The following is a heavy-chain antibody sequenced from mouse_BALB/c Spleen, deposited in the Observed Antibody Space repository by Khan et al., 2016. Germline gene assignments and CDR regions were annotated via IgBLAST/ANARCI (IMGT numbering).Heavy chain of an antibody. Sequence: EVQLQESGPGLVKPSQSLSLTCTVTGYSITSDYAWNWIRQFPGNKLEWMGYISYSGSTSYNPSLKSRISITRDTSKNQFFLQLNSVTTEDTATYFCAIYYRNYGFAYWGQGTLVTVSA. J-gene: IGHJ3*01. CDR2: ISYSGST. CDR3: AIYYRNYGFAY. CDR1: GYSITSDYA. D-gene: IGHD2-1*01. V-gene: IGHV3-2*02.